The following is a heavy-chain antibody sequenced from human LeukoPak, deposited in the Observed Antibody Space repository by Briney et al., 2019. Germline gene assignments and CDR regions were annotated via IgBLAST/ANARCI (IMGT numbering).Heavy chain of an antibody. J-gene: IGHJ5*02. CDR2: IYYSGST. CDR1: GGSISSYY. V-gene: IGHV4-59*01. Sequence: SETLSLTCTVSGGSISSYYWSWIRQPPGKGLEWIGYIYYSGSTNYNPSLKSRVTISVDTSKNQFSLKLSSVTAADTAVYYCARISRLTGYYGEEDWFDPWGQGTLVTVSS. CDR3: ARISRLTGYYGEEDWFDP. D-gene: IGHD3-9*01.